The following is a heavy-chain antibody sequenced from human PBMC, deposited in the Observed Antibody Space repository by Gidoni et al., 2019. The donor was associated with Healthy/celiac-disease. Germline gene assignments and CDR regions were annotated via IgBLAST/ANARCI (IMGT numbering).Heavy chain of an antibody. Sequence: EVQLVESGGGLVQPGRSLRLSCAASGFTFDDYAMHWVRQAPGKGLGWVSGISWNSGSIGYADSVKGRFTISRDNAKNSLYLQMNSLRAEDTALYYCAKDPSSIAARPGFGWFDPWGQGTLVTVSS. CDR3: AKDPSSIAARPGFGWFDP. V-gene: IGHV3-9*01. CDR1: GFTFDDYA. J-gene: IGHJ5*02. CDR2: ISWNSGSI. D-gene: IGHD6-6*01.